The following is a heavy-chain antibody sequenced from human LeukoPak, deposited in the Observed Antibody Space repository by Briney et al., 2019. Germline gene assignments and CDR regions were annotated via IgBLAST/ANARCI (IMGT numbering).Heavy chain of an antibody. CDR3: AKDEYPGYYGSGSYSYYFDY. J-gene: IGHJ4*02. D-gene: IGHD3-10*01. CDR1: GFTFSSYG. Sequence: GGSLRLSCAASGFTFSSYGMHWVRQAPGKGLEWVAFIRYDGSNKYYADSVKGRFTISRDNSKNTLYPQMNSLRAEDTAVYYCAKDEYPGYYGSGSYSYYFDYWGQGTLVTVSS. CDR2: IRYDGSNK. V-gene: IGHV3-30*02.